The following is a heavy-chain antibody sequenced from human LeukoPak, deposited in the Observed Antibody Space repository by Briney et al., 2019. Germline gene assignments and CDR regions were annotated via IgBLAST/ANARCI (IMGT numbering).Heavy chain of an antibody. CDR3: ARDFCGNGRWFDP. CDR2: IYYSGST. Sequence: PSETLSPTCTVSGGSISSSSYYWGWIRQPPGKGLEWMGSIYYSGSTYYNPSLKSRVTISIDTSKNQFSLKLSSVTAADTAVYYCARDFCGNGRWFDPWGQGTLVTVSS. CDR1: GGSISSSSYY. D-gene: IGHD2-21*01. J-gene: IGHJ5*02. V-gene: IGHV4-39*07.